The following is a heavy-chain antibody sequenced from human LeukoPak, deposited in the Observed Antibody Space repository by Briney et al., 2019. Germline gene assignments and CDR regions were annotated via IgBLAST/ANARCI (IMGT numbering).Heavy chain of an antibody. CDR1: GFTFSGYG. J-gene: IGHJ4*02. Sequence: GGSLRLSCAASGFTFSGYGMHWVRQAPGKGLEWVAVIWYDGSNKYYADSVKGRFTISRDNSKNTLYLQMNSLRAEDTAVYYCARCSGGSCYSGDYWGQGTLVTVSS. V-gene: IGHV3-33*01. CDR3: ARCSGGSCYSGDY. CDR2: IWYDGSNK. D-gene: IGHD2-15*01.